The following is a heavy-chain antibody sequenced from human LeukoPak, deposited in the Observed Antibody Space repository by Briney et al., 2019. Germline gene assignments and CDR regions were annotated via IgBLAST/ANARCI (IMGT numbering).Heavy chain of an antibody. Sequence: SETLSLTCTVSGGSISSGGYYWSWIRQHPGKSPEWIGYIYYSGSTYYNPSLKSRVTISVDTSKNQFSLKLSSVTAADTAVYYCAREPRITMVRGVIIGYFDYWGQGTLVTVSS. CDR3: AREPRITMVRGVIIGYFDY. CDR1: GGSISSGGYY. J-gene: IGHJ4*02. D-gene: IGHD3-10*01. CDR2: IYYSGST. V-gene: IGHV4-31*03.